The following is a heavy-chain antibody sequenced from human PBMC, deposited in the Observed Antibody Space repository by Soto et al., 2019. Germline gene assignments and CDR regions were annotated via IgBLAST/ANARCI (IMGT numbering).Heavy chain of an antibody. D-gene: IGHD3-10*01. V-gene: IGHV4-4*02. CDR3: AKVSLLWCGELYVIYV. CDR2: SYHSGST. Sequence: QVQLQESGPGLVKPSGTLSLTCAVSGGSISSSNWWSWVRQPPGKGLEWVGESYHSGSTNYNPSRKSRVTIRADKSKNQFSLKLSPVTAADTDVYYCAKVSLLWCGELYVIYVWGQGTTVTVSS. J-gene: IGHJ6*02. CDR1: GGSISSSNW.